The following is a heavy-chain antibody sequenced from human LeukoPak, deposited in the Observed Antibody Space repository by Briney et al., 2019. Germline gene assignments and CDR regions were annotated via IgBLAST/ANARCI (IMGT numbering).Heavy chain of an antibody. CDR3: VKDQVLRGSGSYGDY. J-gene: IGHJ4*02. CDR1: GFTFSSYA. V-gene: IGHV3-64D*09. D-gene: IGHD3-10*01. Sequence: GRSLRLSCSASGFTFSSYAMYWVRQAPGKGLEYVSGISTNGGSTYHADSMKGRFTISRDNAKNTLYLQMSSLRAEDTAVYYCVKDQVLRGSGSYGDYRGQGTLVTVSS. CDR2: ISTNGGST.